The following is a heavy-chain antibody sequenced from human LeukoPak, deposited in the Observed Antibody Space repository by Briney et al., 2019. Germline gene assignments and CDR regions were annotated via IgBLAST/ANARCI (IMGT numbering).Heavy chain of an antibody. J-gene: IGHJ4*02. CDR3: AKGAQWELHSYFDY. CDR1: GFTFSSYW. D-gene: IGHD1-26*01. Sequence: GGSLRLSCAASGFTFSSYWMHWVRQPPGKGLVWVSRINSDGSSTSYGECVKGRFNISRENAKNKLYLQMNNLRAEDTAVYYCAKGAQWELHSYFDYGGQGTLVTVSS. V-gene: IGHV3-74*01. CDR2: INSDGSST.